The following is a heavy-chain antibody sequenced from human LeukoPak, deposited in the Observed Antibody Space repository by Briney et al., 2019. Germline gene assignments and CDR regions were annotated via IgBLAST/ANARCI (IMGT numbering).Heavy chain of an antibody. CDR2: ISWNSGSI. Sequence: GRSLRLSCAASGFTFDDYAMHWVRQAPGKGLEWVSGISWNSGSIGYADSVKGRFTISRDNAKNSLYLQMNSLRAEDTALYYCAKDAAGSGRLMAGMDVWGQGTTVTVSS. CDR3: AKDAAGSGRLMAGMDV. CDR1: GFTFDDYA. J-gene: IGHJ6*02. V-gene: IGHV3-9*01. D-gene: IGHD3-10*01.